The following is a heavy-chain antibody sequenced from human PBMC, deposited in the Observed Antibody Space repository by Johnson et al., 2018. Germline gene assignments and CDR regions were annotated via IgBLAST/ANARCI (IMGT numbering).Heavy chain of an antibody. Sequence: VQLVESGGGLVQPGRSLRLSCAASGFTFDDYAMHWVRQAPGKGLEWVSGISWNSGSIGYADSVKGRFTISRDNAKNSLYLQMNSLRAEDTALYYCARDWVVVAATDAFDIWGQGTMVTVSS. CDR3: ARDWVVVAATDAFDI. CDR1: GFTFDDYA. CDR2: ISWNSGSI. D-gene: IGHD2-15*01. J-gene: IGHJ3*02. V-gene: IGHV3-9*01.